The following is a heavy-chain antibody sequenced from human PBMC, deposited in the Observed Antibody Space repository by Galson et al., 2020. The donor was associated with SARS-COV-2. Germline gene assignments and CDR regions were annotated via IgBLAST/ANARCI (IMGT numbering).Heavy chain of an antibody. CDR3: ARVVFDSRSNGFDM. CDR1: GYSFTSYG. CDR2: ISPSDGNT. V-gene: IGHV1-18*01. Sequence: GESLKISCKASGYSFTSYGICWLRQAPGQGLEWMGWISPSDGNTNYAQKFQGRVTMTTDASTNTAFLELTSRGSDDTAEYYCARVVFDSRSNGFDMWGQGTGVTVCS. J-gene: IGHJ3*02. D-gene: IGHD3-10*01.